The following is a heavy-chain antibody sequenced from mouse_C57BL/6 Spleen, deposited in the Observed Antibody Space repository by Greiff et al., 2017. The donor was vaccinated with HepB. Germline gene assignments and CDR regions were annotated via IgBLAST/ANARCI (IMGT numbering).Heavy chain of an antibody. V-gene: IGHV1-5*01. J-gene: IGHJ4*01. D-gene: IGHD2-4*01. CDR2: IYPGNSDT. CDR1: GYTFTSYW. Sequence: VQLQQSGTVLARPGASVKMSCKTSGYTFTSYWMHWVKQRPGQGLEWIGAIYPGNSDTSYNQKFKGKAKLTAVTSASTAYMELSSLTNEDSAVYYCTRGIYYDYDNYAMDYWGQGTSVTVSS. CDR3: TRGIYYDYDNYAMDY.